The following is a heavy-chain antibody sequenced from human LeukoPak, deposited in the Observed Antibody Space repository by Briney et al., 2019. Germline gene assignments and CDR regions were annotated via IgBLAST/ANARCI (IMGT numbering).Heavy chain of an antibody. CDR1: GFTFSSYW. CDR2: INSDVSST. Sequence: GGSLRLSCAASGFTFSSYWMHWVRQAPGKGLVWVSRINSDVSSTSYADSVKGRFTISRDNAKNTLYLQMNSLRAEDTAVYYCARDYYGSGSPNWFDPWGQGTLVTVSS. CDR3: ARDYYGSGSPNWFDP. D-gene: IGHD3-10*01. V-gene: IGHV3-74*01. J-gene: IGHJ5*02.